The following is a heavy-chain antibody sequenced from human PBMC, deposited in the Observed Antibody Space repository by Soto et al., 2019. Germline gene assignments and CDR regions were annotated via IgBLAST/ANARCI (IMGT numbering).Heavy chain of an antibody. V-gene: IGHV3-21*01. CDR1: GFTFSSYS. D-gene: IGHD4-17*01. CDR2: ISSSSSYI. CDR3: ARDPAAYGDSSFDY. Sequence: GGSLRLSCAASGFTFSSYSMNWVRQAPGKGLEWVSSISSSSSYIYYADSVKGRFTISRDNAKNSLYLQMNSLRAEDTAVYYCARDPAAYGDSSFDYWGQGTLVTVSS. J-gene: IGHJ4*02.